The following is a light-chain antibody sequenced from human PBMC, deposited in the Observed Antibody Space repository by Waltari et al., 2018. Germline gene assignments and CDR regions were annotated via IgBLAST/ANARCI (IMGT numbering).Light chain of an antibody. Sequence: QSVLTQPPSVSWAPGQRVSISCTGSGSNLGAGSDVHWYQQHPGKAPKLRIYGTSTRPPGVPDRFFGSQSGTSASLAITALQAEDEAEYYCQSYDTSLSVVFGGGTKLTVL. V-gene: IGLV1-40*01. CDR3: QSYDTSLSVV. CDR2: GTS. J-gene: IGLJ2*01. CDR1: GSNLGAGSD.